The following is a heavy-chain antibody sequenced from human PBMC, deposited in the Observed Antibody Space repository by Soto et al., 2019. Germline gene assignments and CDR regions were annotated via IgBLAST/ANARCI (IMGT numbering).Heavy chain of an antibody. Sequence: SETLSLTCSVSGGSISSGDYYWNWIPKPPGKGLEWIGYIYYSGNTYYNPSLRSRVTISLDRSENQFSLKLSLVTAADTAVYYGARDRYYGSGTYYNVYYGMDVGGQGTTVTVSS. J-gene: IGHJ6*02. CDR3: ARDRYYGSGTYYNVYYGMDV. CDR2: IYYSGNT. CDR1: GGSISSGDYY. V-gene: IGHV4-30-4*01. D-gene: IGHD3-10*01.